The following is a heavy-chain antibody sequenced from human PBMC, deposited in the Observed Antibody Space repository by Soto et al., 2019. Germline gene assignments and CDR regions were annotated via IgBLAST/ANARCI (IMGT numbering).Heavy chain of an antibody. V-gene: IGHV4-59*01. J-gene: IGHJ1*01. CDR3: ARGRGYYDSSGYLEYFQH. CDR1: CGSISSYY. D-gene: IGHD3-22*01. Sequence: SETLSLACTVSCGSISSYYWIWIRQPPGKGLEWIGYIYYSWSTNYNPSLKSRVTISVDTSKNQFSLKLSSVTAADTAVYYCARGRGYYDSSGYLEYFQHWGQGTLVTSPQ. CDR2: IYYSWST.